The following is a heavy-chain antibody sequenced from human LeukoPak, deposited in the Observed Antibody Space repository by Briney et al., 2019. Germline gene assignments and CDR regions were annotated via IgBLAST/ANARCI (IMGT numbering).Heavy chain of an antibody. D-gene: IGHD2-8*01. Sequence: PGGSLRLSCAASGFTFDNNAMPWVRQAPGKGLEWVSSINWKSDNMDYADSVKGRFTISRDNARNSLYLQMNSLRVEDTALYYCAKEGSDCTNGICRYFDYWGQGTLVTVSP. J-gene: IGHJ4*02. CDR1: GFTFDNNA. V-gene: IGHV3-9*01. CDR3: AKEGSDCTNGICRYFDY. CDR2: INWKSDNM.